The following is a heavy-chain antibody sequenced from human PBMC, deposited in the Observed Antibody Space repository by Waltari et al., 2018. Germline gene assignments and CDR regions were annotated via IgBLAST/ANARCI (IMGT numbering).Heavy chain of an antibody. D-gene: IGHD2-15*01. J-gene: IGHJ4*02. V-gene: IGHV3-23*03. CDR1: GFTFSSYA. CDR2: IYSGGST. CDR3: ASHPGTGPPGGY. Sequence: EVQLLESGGGLVQPGGSLRLSCAASGFTFSSYAMSWVRQAPGKGLEWVSVIYSGGSTYYADSVKGRFTISRDNAKNKLYLQMNSLRAEDTAVYYCASHPGTGPPGGYWGQGTLVTVSS.